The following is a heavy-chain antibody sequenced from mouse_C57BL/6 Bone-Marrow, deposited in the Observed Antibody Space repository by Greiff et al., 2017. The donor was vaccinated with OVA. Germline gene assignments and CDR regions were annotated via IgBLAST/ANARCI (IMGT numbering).Heavy chain of an antibody. Sequence: EVQVVESGGGLVQPGESLKLSCESNEYEFPSHDMSWVRKTPEKRLELVAAINSDGGSTYYPDTMERRFIISRDNTKKTLYLQMSSLRSEDTALYYCARPSLTGTGWYFDVWGTGTTVTVSS. D-gene: IGHD4-1*01. CDR1: EYEFPSHD. CDR2: INSDGGST. V-gene: IGHV5-2*01. J-gene: IGHJ1*03. CDR3: ARPSLTGTGWYFDV.